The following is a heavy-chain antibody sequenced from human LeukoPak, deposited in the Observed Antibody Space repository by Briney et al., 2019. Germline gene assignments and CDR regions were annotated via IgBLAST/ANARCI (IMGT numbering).Heavy chain of an antibody. Sequence: GGSLRLSCAASGFRFSSYAMSWVRQAPGKGLEWVSAISGSGVSTYYADSVKGRFTVSRDNSKNTLYLQMSSLRAEDTAVYYCARDSSGSYNWFDPWGQGTLVTVSS. CDR3: ARDSSGSYNWFDP. D-gene: IGHD6-19*01. CDR2: ISGSGVST. V-gene: IGHV3-23*01. CDR1: GFRFSSYA. J-gene: IGHJ5*02.